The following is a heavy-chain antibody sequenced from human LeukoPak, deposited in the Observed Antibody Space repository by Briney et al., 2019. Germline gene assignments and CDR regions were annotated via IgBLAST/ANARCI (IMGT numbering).Heavy chain of an antibody. CDR2: IYISGST. V-gene: IGHV3-66*01. CDR1: GFTVTNDY. J-gene: IGHJ4*02. D-gene: IGHD6-6*01. Sequence: PGGSLRLSCAVSGFTVTNDYMNWVRQAPEKGLEWVSVIYISGSTYYADSVKGRFTISRDNSKNTLYLQMNSLRVEDTAVYYCARGAGSSSVSSSWGQGTLVTVSS. CDR3: ARGAGSSSVSSS.